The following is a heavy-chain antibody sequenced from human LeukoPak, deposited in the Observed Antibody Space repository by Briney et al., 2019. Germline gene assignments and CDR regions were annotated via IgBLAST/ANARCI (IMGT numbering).Heavy chain of an antibody. CDR3: AGGQNYFDY. J-gene: IGHJ4*02. V-gene: IGHV3-7*01. Sequence: GGSLRLSCAGPGFTLSSYWMSWVRQAPGKGLEWVANINQDGSEKYYLDSVKGRFTISRDTAKNSLYLQMNSLRAEDTAVYYCAGGQNYFDYWGQGTLVTASS. CDR2: INQDGSEK. CDR1: GFTLSSYW.